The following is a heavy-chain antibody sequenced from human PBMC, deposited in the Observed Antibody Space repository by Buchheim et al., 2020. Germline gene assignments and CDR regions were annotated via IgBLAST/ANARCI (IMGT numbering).Heavy chain of an antibody. J-gene: IGHJ5*02. CDR1: GFTFSSYS. D-gene: IGHD2-2*02. Sequence: EVQLVESGGGLVQPGGSLRLSCAASGFTFSSYSMNWVRQAPGKGLEWVSYISSSSSTIYYADSVKGRFTISRDNAKNSLYLQMNSLRAEDTAVYYWARDLIPAAISWFDPWGQGTL. CDR2: ISSSSSTI. CDR3: ARDLIPAAISWFDP. V-gene: IGHV3-48*04.